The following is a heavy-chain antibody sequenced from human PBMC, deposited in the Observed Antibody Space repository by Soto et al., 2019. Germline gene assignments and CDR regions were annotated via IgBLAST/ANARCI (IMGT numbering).Heavy chain of an antibody. CDR3: ARDFYYYGMDV. CDR1: GFTVSSNY. J-gene: IGHJ6*02. V-gene: IGHV3-53*02. Sequence: EVQLVETGGGLIQPWGSLRLSCAASGFTVSSNYMSWVRQAPGKGLEWVSVIYSGGSTYYADSVKGRFTISRDNSKNTLYLQMNSLRAEDTAVYYCARDFYYYGMDVWGQGTTVTVSS. CDR2: IYSGGST.